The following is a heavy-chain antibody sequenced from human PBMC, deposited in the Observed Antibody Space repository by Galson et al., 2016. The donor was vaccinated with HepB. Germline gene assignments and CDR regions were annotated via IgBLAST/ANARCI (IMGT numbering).Heavy chain of an antibody. CDR2: INSDGSST. D-gene: IGHD2-8*01. CDR3: TRPFCTNGVCYWAYGMDV. V-gene: IGHV3-74*01. J-gene: IGHJ6*02. CDR1: GFTFSNYW. Sequence: SLRLSCAASGFTFSNYWMHWVRQAPGKGLVWISRINSDGSSTSYADSVKGRFTISRDNAKNTPYLQMNSLRADDTAVYYCTRPFCTNGVCYWAYGMDVWGQGTTVAVSS.